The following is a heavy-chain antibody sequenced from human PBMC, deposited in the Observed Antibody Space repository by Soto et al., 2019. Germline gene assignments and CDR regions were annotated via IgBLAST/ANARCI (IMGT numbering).Heavy chain of an antibody. V-gene: IGHV1-18*04. CDR3: ITLKPSVTQWPT. Sequence: ASVKVSCKASGYTFTSYGISWVRQAPGQGLEWMGWISAYNGNTNYAQKLQGRVTMTTDTSTSTAYMELRSLKTDDTAVYYCITLKPSVTQWPTWGQGTLVTVSS. CDR2: ISAYNGNT. J-gene: IGHJ4*02. CDR1: GYTFTSYG. D-gene: IGHD6-19*01.